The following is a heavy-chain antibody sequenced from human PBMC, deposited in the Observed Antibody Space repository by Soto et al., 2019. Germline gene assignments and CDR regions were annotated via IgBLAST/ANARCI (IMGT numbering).Heavy chain of an antibody. J-gene: IGHJ6*03. Sequence: GGSLRLSCAASGFTFSSYSMNWVRQAPGKGLEWVSYISSSSSTIYYADSVKGRFTISRDNAKNSLYLQMNSLRAEDTAVYYCASLVPLRNYYYMDVWGKGTTVTVSS. CDR3: ASLVPLRNYYYMDV. CDR1: GFTFSSYS. D-gene: IGHD6-13*01. CDR2: ISSSSSTI. V-gene: IGHV3-48*01.